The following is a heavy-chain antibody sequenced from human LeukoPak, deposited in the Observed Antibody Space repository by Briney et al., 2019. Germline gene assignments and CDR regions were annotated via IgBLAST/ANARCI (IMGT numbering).Heavy chain of an antibody. CDR1: GFTFSSYA. Sequence: GGSLRLSCAASGFTFSSYAMRWVRQAPGTGLEWAAVISNDGTKTYYADSVKGRFTISRDNSKNMVYLEMNSLRPEDTTVYYCTRGCHDSRGYCEGFEIWGQGTMVTVSS. V-gene: IGHV3-30-3*01. J-gene: IGHJ3*02. D-gene: IGHD3-22*01. CDR2: ISNDGTKT. CDR3: TRGCHDSRGYCEGFEI.